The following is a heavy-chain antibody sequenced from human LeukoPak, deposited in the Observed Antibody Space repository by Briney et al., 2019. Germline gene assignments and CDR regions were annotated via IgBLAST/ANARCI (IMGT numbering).Heavy chain of an antibody. J-gene: IGHJ5*02. D-gene: IGHD3-10*01. CDR3: ARGVSYGSGSYIGDP. Sequence: PGGSLRLSCVASGFTFSSYNMHWVRQAPGKGLEWVAVISYDGSNKYYADSVKGRFTISRDNSKNTFYLQMNSLRAEDTAVYYCARGVSYGSGSYIGDPWGQGTLVTVSS. V-gene: IGHV3-30*14. CDR1: GFTFSSYN. CDR2: ISYDGSNK.